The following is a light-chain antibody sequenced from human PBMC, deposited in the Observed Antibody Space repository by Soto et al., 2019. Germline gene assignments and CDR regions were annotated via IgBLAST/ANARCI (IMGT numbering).Light chain of an antibody. J-gene: IGKJ1*01. CDR3: HQRQSWPRT. Sequence: EIVLTQSPATLSSFPGDRVTLSCRASQYINTRLAWYQHRPGQAPRLLIYQTYLRAAGIPARFSASGSGTDFTLTISDVQPENFALYYCHQRQSWPRTVGQGTKVDI. V-gene: IGKV3-11*01. CDR2: QTY. CDR1: QYINTR.